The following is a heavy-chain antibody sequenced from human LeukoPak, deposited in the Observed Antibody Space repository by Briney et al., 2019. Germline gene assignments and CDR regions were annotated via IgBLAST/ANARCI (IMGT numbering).Heavy chain of an antibody. Sequence: PGGSLRLSCEASGFTFSRYGMSWVRQAPGKGLEWVSAIRGSGGSTYYADSVKGRFTISRDNSKNTLYLQMNSLRAEDTAVYYCARGKTSQNIVTRKTYNWFDPWGQGTLVTVSS. CDR3: ARGKTSQNIVTRKTYNWFDP. D-gene: IGHD2/OR15-2a*01. CDR1: GFTFSRYG. J-gene: IGHJ5*02. CDR2: IRGSGGST. V-gene: IGHV3-23*01.